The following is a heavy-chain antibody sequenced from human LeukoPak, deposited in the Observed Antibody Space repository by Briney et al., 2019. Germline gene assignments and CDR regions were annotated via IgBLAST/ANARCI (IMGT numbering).Heavy chain of an antibody. CDR3: AREQSYSEEIVVVNPPFDY. Sequence: GGSLRLSCAASGFTFSSYSMDWVRQAPGKGLEWVSSISSSSNNIYYADSVKGRFTISRDNGKNSLYLQMNSLRAEDTALYYCAREQSYSEEIVVVNPPFDYWGQGTLVTVSS. CDR2: ISSSSNNI. V-gene: IGHV3-21*01. CDR1: GFTFSSYS. D-gene: IGHD2-21*01. J-gene: IGHJ4*02.